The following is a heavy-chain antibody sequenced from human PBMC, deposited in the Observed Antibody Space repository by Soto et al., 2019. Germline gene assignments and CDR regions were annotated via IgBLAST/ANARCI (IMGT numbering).Heavy chain of an antibody. V-gene: IGHV3-21*01. CDR3: ARDSVTASLYISIYYYGMDV. D-gene: IGHD2-2*01. J-gene: IGHJ6*01. CDR1: VFTFSSYS. Sequence: WGSLRVSCASSVFTFSSYSMNWVRQAPGKGLELVSSISSSSSYIYYADSVKGRFTISRDNAKNSLYLQMNSLRAEDTAVYYCARDSVTASLYISIYYYGMDVWGQGTTFTVSS. CDR2: ISSSSSYI.